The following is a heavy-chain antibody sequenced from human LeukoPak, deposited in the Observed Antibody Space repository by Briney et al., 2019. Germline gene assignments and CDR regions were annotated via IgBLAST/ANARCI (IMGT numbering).Heavy chain of an antibody. CDR3: ASGSGSYSHWFDP. CDR1: GYSISSGYY. V-gene: IGHV4-38-2*02. CDR2: IYHSGST. D-gene: IGHD3-10*01. J-gene: IGHJ5*02. Sequence: SETLSLTCTVSGYSISSGYYWGWIRQPPGKGLEWIGSIYHSGSTYYNPSLKSRVTISVDTSKNQFSLKLTSVTAADTAVYYCASGSGSYSHWFDPWGQGILVTVSS.